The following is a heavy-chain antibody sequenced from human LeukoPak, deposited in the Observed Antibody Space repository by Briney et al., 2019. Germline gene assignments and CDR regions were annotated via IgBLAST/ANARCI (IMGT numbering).Heavy chain of an antibody. J-gene: IGHJ4*02. CDR1: GDSISSVRYY. CDR2: VYTSGSA. V-gene: IGHV4-61*02. CDR3: ARDLIRFDS. Sequence: PSETLSLTCSVSGDSISSVRYYWSWIRQPAGKGLEWIGRVYTSGSANYNPSLESRVTISVDTSKNQFSLKLTSVTAADTAVYYCARDLIRFDSWGQGTLVTVSS. D-gene: IGHD2-21*01.